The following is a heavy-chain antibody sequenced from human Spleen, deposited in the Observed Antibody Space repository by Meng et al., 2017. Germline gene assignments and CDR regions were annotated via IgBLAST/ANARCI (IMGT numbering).Heavy chain of an antibody. V-gene: IGHV3-66*02. CDR2: IYSGGNT. Sequence: GESLKISCAASGFSVSHNYMSWVRQAPGKGLEWVSVIYSGGNTYYADSVKGRFTISRDNSKNTLYLQMNSLRAEDTAVYYCARGFGYCSSTSCYGEELFDYWGQGTLVTVSS. CDR1: GFSVSHNY. J-gene: IGHJ4*02. D-gene: IGHD2-2*03. CDR3: ARGFGYCSSTSCYGEELFDY.